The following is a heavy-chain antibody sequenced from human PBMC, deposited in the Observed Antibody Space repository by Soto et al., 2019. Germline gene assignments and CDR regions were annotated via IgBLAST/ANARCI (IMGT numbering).Heavy chain of an antibody. CDR3: ARVPGYSYGYVDY. CDR2: ISSSSSYT. Sequence: PWGPLRLSCAASGFTFSDYYMRWIRKAPGKGLEWVSYISSSSSYTNYADSVKGRFTISRDNAKNSLYLQMNSLRAEDTAVYYCARVPGYSYGYVDYWGQGTLVTVSS. CDR1: GFTFSDYY. J-gene: IGHJ4*02. V-gene: IGHV3-11*05. D-gene: IGHD5-18*01.